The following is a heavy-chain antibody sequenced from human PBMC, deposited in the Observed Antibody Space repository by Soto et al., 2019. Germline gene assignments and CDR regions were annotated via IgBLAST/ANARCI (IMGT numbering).Heavy chain of an antibody. Sequence: QLQLQESGSGLVKPSQTLSLTCAVSGGSISSGGYSWSWIRQPPGKGLEWIGYIYHSGSTYYNPSLKSRVAISVARSKNQFPLKLSSVTAADTAVYYCASMRGGYDSRGYDYCGHGTLVNVSS. CDR3: ASMRGGYDSRGYDY. J-gene: IGHJ4*01. CDR2: IYHSGST. CDR1: GGSISSGGYS. V-gene: IGHV4-30-2*01. D-gene: IGHD3-22*01.